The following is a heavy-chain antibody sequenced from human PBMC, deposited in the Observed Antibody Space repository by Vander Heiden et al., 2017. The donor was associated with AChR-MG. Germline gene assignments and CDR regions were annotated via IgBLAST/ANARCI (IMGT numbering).Heavy chain of an antibody. CDR2: ISSSSSYI. D-gene: IGHD3-9*01. J-gene: IGHJ6*03. Sequence: EVQLVESGGGLVKPGGSLRLSCAASGFTFSSYSMNWVRQAPGKGLEWVSSISSSSSYIYYADSVKGRFTISRDNAKNSLYLQMNSLRAEDTAVYYCARDQHYDILTGYYLYYYMDVWGKGTTVTVSS. V-gene: IGHV3-21*01. CDR3: ARDQHYDILTGYYLYYYMDV. CDR1: GFTFSSYS.